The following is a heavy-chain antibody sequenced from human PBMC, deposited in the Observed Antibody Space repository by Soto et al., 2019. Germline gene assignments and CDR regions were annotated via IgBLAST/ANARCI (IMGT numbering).Heavy chain of an antibody. CDR1: GFTFDDYA. J-gene: IGHJ4*02. CDR2: ISWNSGSI. Sequence: EVPLVESGGGLVQPGRSLRLSCAASGFTFDDYAMHWVRQAPGKGLEWVSGISWNSGSIGYADSVKGRFTISRDNAKNSLYLQMNSLRAEDTALYYCAKGGKREGLPIDYWGQGTLVTVSS. CDR3: AKGGKREGLPIDY. D-gene: IGHD3-16*01. V-gene: IGHV3-9*01.